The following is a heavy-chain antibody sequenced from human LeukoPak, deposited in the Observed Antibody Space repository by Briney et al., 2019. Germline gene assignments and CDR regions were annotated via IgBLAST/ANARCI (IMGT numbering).Heavy chain of an antibody. CDR3: ARGITSIVVAADF. CDR1: GFTFSSYS. Sequence: GGSLRLSCAASGFTFSSYSMNWVRQAPGKGLEWVSSISSSSSYMYYADSVKGRFTISRDNAKNSLFLQMNSLRAEDTAVYYCARGITSIVVAADFWGQGALVTVSS. CDR2: ISSSSSYM. V-gene: IGHV3-21*01. J-gene: IGHJ4*02. D-gene: IGHD3-22*01.